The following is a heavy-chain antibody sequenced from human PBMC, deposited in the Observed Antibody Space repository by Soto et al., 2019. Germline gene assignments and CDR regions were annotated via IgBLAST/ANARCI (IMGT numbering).Heavy chain of an antibody. CDR1: GFTFSSYG. CDR3: AKLRSSSWTQYAFDI. V-gene: IGHV3-30*18. CDR2: ISYDGSNT. D-gene: IGHD6-13*01. Sequence: QVQLVESGGGVVQPGRSLRLSCAASGFTFSSYGMHWVRQTPGRGLEWVAVISYDGSNTYYTDSVKGRFTISRDNSKXXXYLQMNSLRPEDTAIYYCAKLRSSSWTQYAFDIWGHGTMVTVSS. J-gene: IGHJ3*02.